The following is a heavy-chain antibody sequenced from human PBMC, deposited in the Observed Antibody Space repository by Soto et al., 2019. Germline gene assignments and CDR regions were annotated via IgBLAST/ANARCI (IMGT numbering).Heavy chain of an antibody. CDR3: AKKRLSVYFFYDS. D-gene: IGHD2-8*01. Sequence: PGGCLRLSWAASGFTFCSSGMTWGREAPGKGMEWVSTISGSSSDTYYADSVKGRFTISRDISKNTLSLQMNTLRADDTAVYYCAKKRLSVYFFYDSWGQGTLVTVSS. CDR2: ISGSSSDT. J-gene: IGHJ4*02. V-gene: IGHV3-23*01. CDR1: GFTFCSSG.